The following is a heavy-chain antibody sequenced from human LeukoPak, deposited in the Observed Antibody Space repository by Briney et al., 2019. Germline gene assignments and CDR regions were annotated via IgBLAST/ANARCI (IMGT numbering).Heavy chain of an antibody. CDR2: IYHSGST. V-gene: IGHV4-30-2*01. D-gene: IGHD6-25*01. J-gene: IGHJ6*02. CDR1: GGSISSGGYS. Sequence: SETLSLTCAVSGGSISSGGYSWSWIRQPPGKGLEWIGYIYHSGSTYYNPSLKSRVTISVDRSKNQFSLKLSSVTAADTAVYYCARGSRSGDPPYYYYGVDVWGQGTTVTVSS. CDR3: ARGSRSGDPPYYYYGVDV.